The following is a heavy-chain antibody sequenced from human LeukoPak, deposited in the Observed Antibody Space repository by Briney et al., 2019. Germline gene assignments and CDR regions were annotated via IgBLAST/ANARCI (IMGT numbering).Heavy chain of an antibody. Sequence: GGSLRLSCAASGFSFDVHAMTWVRQAPGKGLEWVSSISSSSSYIYYADSVKGRFTISRDNAKNSLYLQMNSLRTEDTAVYYCARDSYRVDVWGQGTTVTVSS. D-gene: IGHD1-14*01. CDR3: ARDSYRVDV. CDR2: ISSSSSYI. V-gene: IGHV3-21*01. CDR1: GFSFDVHA. J-gene: IGHJ6*02.